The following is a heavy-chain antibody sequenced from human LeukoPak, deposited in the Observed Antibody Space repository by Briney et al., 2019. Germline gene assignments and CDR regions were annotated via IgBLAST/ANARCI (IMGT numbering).Heavy chain of an antibody. CDR2: IKSDGSST. CDR3: ARNDYLAD. Sequence: RGSLRLSCAVSGFTLSTEWMNSVRQAPGKGLVWVSRIKSDGSSTSYADSVKGRFTIARDNAKNTLYLQMNSLRPEDTAVYYCARNDYLADWGQGTLVTVPS. J-gene: IGHJ1*01. CDR1: GFTLSTEW. V-gene: IGHV3-74*01. D-gene: IGHD2/OR15-2a*01.